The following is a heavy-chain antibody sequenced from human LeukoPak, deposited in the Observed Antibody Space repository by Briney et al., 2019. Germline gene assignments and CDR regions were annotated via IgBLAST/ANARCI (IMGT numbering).Heavy chain of an antibody. V-gene: IGHV3-21*05. CDR2: ICHRSVDI. CDR3: ARATRNGYDY. Sequence: GGSLRLSCAASGFTFNIYGMNWVRQTPGKGLEWVSYICHRSVDIHYADSVKGRFTVSRDNARKFLYLQMNSLSADDTGVYFCARATRNGYDYWGRGTLVIVSS. CDR1: GFTFNIYG. D-gene: IGHD5-24*01. J-gene: IGHJ4*02.